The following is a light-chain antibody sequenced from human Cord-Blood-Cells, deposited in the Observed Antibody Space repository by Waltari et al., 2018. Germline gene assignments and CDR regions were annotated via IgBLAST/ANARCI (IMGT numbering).Light chain of an antibody. CDR3: QQNYSTPWT. Sequence: DIVITQSRDSLAVSLGERAAIDCRSSQSDLYSSNNKNYLAWYQQKPGQPPKLLINWASTRVSGVPDLFSGSGSGTDFTLTISSLQAEDVAVYCCQQNYSTPWTFGQGTKVEIK. CDR1: QSDLYSSNNKNY. V-gene: IGKV4-1*01. CDR2: WAS. J-gene: IGKJ1*01.